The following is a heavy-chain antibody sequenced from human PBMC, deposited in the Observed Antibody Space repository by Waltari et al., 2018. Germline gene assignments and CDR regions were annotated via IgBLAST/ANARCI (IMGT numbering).Heavy chain of an antibody. CDR2: MNQDVSAK. Sequence: EVQLVESGGGLVQPGGSLRLSCVASGFTFRDFWMTWVRQAPEKGVEGVATMNQDVSAKFDVESGRGGCTVSRDNAKKSLFLQMNSLRAEDTAVYYCARVAWGLGQDNWGQGTLVTGSS. V-gene: IGHV3-7*03. J-gene: IGHJ4*02. D-gene: IGHD3-16*01. CDR1: GFTFRDFW. CDR3: ARVAWGLGQDN.